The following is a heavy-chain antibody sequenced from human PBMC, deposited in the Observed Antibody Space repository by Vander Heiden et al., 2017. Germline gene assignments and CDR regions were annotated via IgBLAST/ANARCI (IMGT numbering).Heavy chain of an antibody. Sequence: EVQLLESGGGLVQPGGSLRLSCGVSKFTFSNYTMNWVSQDPGKGPEWLTAISGSGDDTYYADSVKGRFTASRDNPKNRLYLQMQDLRAEDTAIYYCAKDGVVNKGAFDYWGQGTLVTVSS. D-gene: IGHD2-21*01. J-gene: IGHJ4*02. CDR1: KFTFSNYT. CDR2: ISGSGDDT. V-gene: IGHV3-23*01. CDR3: AKDGVVNKGAFDY.